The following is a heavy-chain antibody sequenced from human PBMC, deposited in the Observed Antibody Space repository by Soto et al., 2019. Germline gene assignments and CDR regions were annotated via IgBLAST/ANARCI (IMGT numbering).Heavy chain of an antibody. V-gene: IGHV3-30-3*01. CDR3: ARHGRYSYGGYYFDY. D-gene: IGHD5-18*01. Sequence: QVQLVESGGGVVQPGRSLRLSCAASGFTFSSYAMHWVRQAPGKGLEWVAVISYDGSNKYYADSVKGRFTISRDNSKNTLYLQMNSLRAEDTAVYYCARHGRYSYGGYYFDYWGQGTLVTVSS. J-gene: IGHJ4*02. CDR2: ISYDGSNK. CDR1: GFTFSSYA.